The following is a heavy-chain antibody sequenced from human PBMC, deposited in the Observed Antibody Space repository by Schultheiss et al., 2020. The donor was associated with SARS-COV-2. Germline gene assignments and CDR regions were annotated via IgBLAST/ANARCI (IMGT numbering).Heavy chain of an antibody. CDR1: GFTFSSYW. CDR3: AKDSDAYSYGQCAFDI. V-gene: IGHV3-74*01. J-gene: IGHJ3*02. CDR2: INSDGRST. D-gene: IGHD5-18*01. Sequence: GGSLRLSCAASGFTFSSYWMHWVRQAPGKGLVWVSRINSDGRSTSYADSVKGRFTISRDNAKNTLYLQMNSLRAEDTALYYCAKDSDAYSYGQCAFDIWGQGTMVTVSS.